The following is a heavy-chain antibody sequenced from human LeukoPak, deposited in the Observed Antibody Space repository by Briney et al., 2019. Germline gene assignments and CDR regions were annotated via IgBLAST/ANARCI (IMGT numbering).Heavy chain of an antibody. V-gene: IGHV3-74*01. J-gene: IGHJ4*02. Sequence: GGSLRLSCAASGFTFSSYAMSWVRQAPGKGLVWVSRINSDGSSTSYADSVKGRFTISRDNAKNTLYLQMNSLRAEDTAVYYCARCLIMGGAPEYWGQGTLVTVSS. D-gene: IGHD3-16*01. CDR1: GFTFSSYA. CDR3: ARCLIMGGAPEY. CDR2: INSDGSST.